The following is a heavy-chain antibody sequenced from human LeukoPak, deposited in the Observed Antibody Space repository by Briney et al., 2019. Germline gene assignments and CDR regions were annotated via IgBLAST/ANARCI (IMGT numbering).Heavy chain of an antibody. Sequence: ASVKVSCKASGYTFTGYYMHWVRQAPGQGLEWMGRINPSSGGTNYAQKFQGRVTMTRDTSISTAYMELSRLRSDDTAVYYCARSSGYSYTKDDYWGQGTLVTVSS. J-gene: IGHJ4*02. CDR3: ARSSGYSYTKDDY. CDR2: INPSSGGT. V-gene: IGHV1-2*06. D-gene: IGHD3-22*01. CDR1: GYTFTGYY.